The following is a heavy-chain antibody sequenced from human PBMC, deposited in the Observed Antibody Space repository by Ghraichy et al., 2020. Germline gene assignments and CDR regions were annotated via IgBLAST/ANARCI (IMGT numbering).Heavy chain of an antibody. D-gene: IGHD2-8*01. CDR2: ISAGDGNT. Sequence: SVKVSCKTSGYTFTTYAIHWVRQAPGQRLEWMGWISAGDGNTKYSQKFQGRVTFTRDTSASTAYMELSSLTSEDTAFYYCARDGCSNAVCYTHWIDPWGQGTLVTVSS. V-gene: IGHV1-3*01. CDR3: ARDGCSNAVCYTHWIDP. CDR1: GYTFTTYA. J-gene: IGHJ5*02.